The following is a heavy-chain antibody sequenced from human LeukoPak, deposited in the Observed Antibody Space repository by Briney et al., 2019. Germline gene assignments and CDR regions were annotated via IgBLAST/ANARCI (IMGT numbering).Heavy chain of an antibody. CDR2: INPNSGDT. Sequence: ASVKVSCKASGYTSIGYYMHWVRQAPGQGLEWMGWINPNSGDTNYAQKFQGRVTMTRDTSISTAYMELRRLRSDDTGMYYCARSPEGIAAAGIIDYWGQGTLVTVSS. V-gene: IGHV1-2*02. D-gene: IGHD6-13*01. CDR1: GYTSIGYY. J-gene: IGHJ4*02. CDR3: ARSPEGIAAAGIIDY.